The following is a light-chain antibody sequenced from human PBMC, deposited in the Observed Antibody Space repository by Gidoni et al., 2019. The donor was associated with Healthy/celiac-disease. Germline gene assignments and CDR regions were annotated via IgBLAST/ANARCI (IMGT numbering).Light chain of an antibody. J-gene: IGKJ1*01. CDR2: GAS. V-gene: IGKV3-20*01. CDR1: QAVSNSY. Sequence: SVLTQSPGTLSLSPGERATLSCRASQAVSNSYLAWYVQKPGQAPRLLIYGASNRATGTPDRFSGSGSGTDFTLTISRLEPEDFATYYCQQYGSSSGAFGQGTKVEIK. CDR3: QQYGSSSGA.